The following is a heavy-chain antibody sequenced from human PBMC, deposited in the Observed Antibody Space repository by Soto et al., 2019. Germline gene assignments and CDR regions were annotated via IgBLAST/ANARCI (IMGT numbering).Heavy chain of an antibody. CDR2: MNPNSGNT. J-gene: IGHJ3*02. V-gene: IGHV1-8*01. D-gene: IGHD3-3*01. CDR3: ASPARNYDFWSGYSFDI. Sequence: ASVKVSCKASGYTFTSYYINWVRQATGQGLEWMGWMNPNSGNTGYAQKFQGRVTMTRNTSISTAYMELSSLRSEDTAVYYCASPARNYDFWSGYSFDIWGQGTMVTVSS. CDR1: GYTFTSYY.